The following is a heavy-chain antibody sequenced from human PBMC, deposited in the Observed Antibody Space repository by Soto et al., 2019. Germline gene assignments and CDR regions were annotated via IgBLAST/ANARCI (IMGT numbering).Heavy chain of an antibody. CDR3: ARDQLGIAKERGMDV. Sequence: QVQLVESGGGVVQPGRSLRLSCAASGFTFSSYAMHWVRQAPGKGLEWVAVISYDGSNKYYADSVKGRFTISRDNSKNTLYLQMNSLRAEDTAVYYCARDQLGIAKERGMDVWGQGTTVTVSS. V-gene: IGHV3-30-3*01. CDR2: ISYDGSNK. CDR1: GFTFSSYA. D-gene: IGHD6-13*01. J-gene: IGHJ6*02.